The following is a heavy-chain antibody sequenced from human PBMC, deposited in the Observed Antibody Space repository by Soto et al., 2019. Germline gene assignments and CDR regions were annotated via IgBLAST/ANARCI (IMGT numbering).Heavy chain of an antibody. V-gene: IGHV3-23*01. CDR2: ITAVVGT. CDR3: APHVSCSGGSCQYDAFAI. D-gene: IGHD2-15*01. Sequence: EVQVLESGGGLVQPGGSLRLSCEGSGFTVSSHAMTWIRQAPGKGPEWVSTITAVVGTYYADSVKGRFAMSRDTSXXTXXLQMNSLGAEDTAAYYCAPHVSCSGGSCQYDAFAIRGQGTMVTVSS. J-gene: IGHJ3*02. CDR1: GFTVSSHA.